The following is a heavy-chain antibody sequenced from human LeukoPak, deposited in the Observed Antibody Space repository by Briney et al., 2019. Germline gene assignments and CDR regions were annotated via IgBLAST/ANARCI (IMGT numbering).Heavy chain of an antibody. Sequence: GGSLTLSCLASGFTFSSYSMIWVRQAPGKVRDWVSAISGSGCSTYYADSVKGRFTISRDNTKNTLYLQMNSLRAEDTAVYYCAKHGGDFWSGYSFDYWGQGTLVTVSS. CDR1: GFTFSSYS. D-gene: IGHD3-3*01. CDR2: ISGSGCST. CDR3: AKHGGDFWSGYSFDY. J-gene: IGHJ4*02. V-gene: IGHV3-23*01.